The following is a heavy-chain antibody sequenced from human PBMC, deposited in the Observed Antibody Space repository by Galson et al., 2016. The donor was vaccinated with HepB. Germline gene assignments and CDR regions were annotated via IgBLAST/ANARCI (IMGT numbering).Heavy chain of an antibody. CDR1: GYTFTSYD. CDR3: ARGTYDSSGYDYWHFDL. J-gene: IGHJ2*01. D-gene: IGHD3-22*01. CDR2: MNPDSGDT. Sequence: SVKVSCKASGYTFTSYDINWVRQAAGQGLEWMGWMNPDSGDTGYAQKFQGRVTMTRNTSISTAYMDLSGLRSEDTAVYYCARGTYDSSGYDYWHFDLWGRGTLVTVSS. V-gene: IGHV1-8*01.